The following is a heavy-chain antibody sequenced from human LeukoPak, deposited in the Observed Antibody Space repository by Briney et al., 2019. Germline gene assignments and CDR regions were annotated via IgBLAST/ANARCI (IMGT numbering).Heavy chain of an antibody. Sequence: GESLNLSCKGSEYSFTSYWIGGVRHMPGKGLEWMGIIYPGDSDTRYSPSFQGQVTISGDKSISTAYLQWSSLKASDSAMYYCARLTPTNYFDYWGQGTLVTVSS. V-gene: IGHV5-51*01. CDR2: IYPGDSDT. CDR3: ARLTPTNYFDY. CDR1: EYSFTSYW. J-gene: IGHJ4*02.